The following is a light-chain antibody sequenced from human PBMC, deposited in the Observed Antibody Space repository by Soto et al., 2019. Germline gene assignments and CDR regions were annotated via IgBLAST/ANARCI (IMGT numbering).Light chain of an antibody. J-gene: IGLJ2*01. CDR2: EVT. Sequence: QSVLTQPASMSGSPGQSVTISCAGTSSDIGGYNYVSWYQHHPGKAPKLVIYEVTHRPSGVSSRFSGSKSGITASLTISGLQAEDEAYYYCSSYTSRTTLGFGGGTKVTV. CDR1: SSDIGGYNY. V-gene: IGLV2-14*01. CDR3: SSYTSRTTLG.